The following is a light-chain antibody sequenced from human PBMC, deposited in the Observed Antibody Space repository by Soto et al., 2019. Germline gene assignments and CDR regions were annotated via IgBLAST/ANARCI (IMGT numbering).Light chain of an antibody. CDR2: GAS. V-gene: IGKV3D-15*01. Sequence: EIVMTQSPATLSVSPGERATLSCRASQSVSSNLSWYQQKPGQAPRLLIYGASTRATGIPARFSGSGSVTEFNLTISSLQSEDFADYYCQQYNNWPLTFGGGTKVEIK. J-gene: IGKJ4*01. CDR1: QSVSSN. CDR3: QQYNNWPLT.